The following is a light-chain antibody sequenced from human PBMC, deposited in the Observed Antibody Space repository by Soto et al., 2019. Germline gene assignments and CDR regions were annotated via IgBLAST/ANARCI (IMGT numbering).Light chain of an antibody. Sequence: DIQMTQSPSSVSSSVGHRVTITCLASQGISSCLAWYQQKPGKAPKLLSYAASSLQSGVPSRFSGSLSGTDFTLSIIILQPEDFATYYCQPANSFPLTFGGGTKVEIK. CDR1: QGISSC. J-gene: IGKJ4*01. V-gene: IGKV1-12*01. CDR2: AAS. CDR3: QPANSFPLT.